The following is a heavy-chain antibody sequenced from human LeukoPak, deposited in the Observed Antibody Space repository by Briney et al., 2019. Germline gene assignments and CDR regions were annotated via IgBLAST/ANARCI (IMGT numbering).Heavy chain of an antibody. CDR1: GFTFSSYA. CDR2: ISGSGGST. V-gene: IGHV3-23*01. D-gene: IGHD3-3*01. J-gene: IGHJ6*02. Sequence: GGSLRLSCAASGFTFSSYAMSWVRQAPGKGLEWVSAISGSGGSTYYADSVKGRFTISRDNSKNTLYLQMNSLRAEDTAVCYCAGGGSGYDFWSGYYDATYGMDVRGQGTTVTVSS. CDR3: AGGGSGYDFWSGYYDATYGMDV.